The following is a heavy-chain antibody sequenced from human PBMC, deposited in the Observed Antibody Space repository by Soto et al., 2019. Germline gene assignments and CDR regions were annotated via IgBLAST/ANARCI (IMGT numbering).Heavy chain of an antibody. CDR2: ILSNGGST. V-gene: IGHV3-64D*06. CDR1: GFTFSRYT. J-gene: IGHJ4*02. CDR3: VKDCIVATSSYWDD. Sequence: PGGSLRLSCSASGFTFSRYTIHWVRQAPWKGLEYVSAILSNGGSTYYADSVKGRFTISRDNSKNTLYLQMSSLRTEDTAVYYCVKDCIVATSSYWDDCGQGTLVTVSS. D-gene: IGHD5-12*01.